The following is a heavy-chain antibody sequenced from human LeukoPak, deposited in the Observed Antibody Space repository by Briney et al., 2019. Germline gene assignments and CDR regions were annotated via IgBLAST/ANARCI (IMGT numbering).Heavy chain of an antibody. J-gene: IGHJ6*03. D-gene: IGHD4-17*01. CDR2: IHYSGST. Sequence: SETLSLTCTVSGGSITNYYWSWIRQPPGKGLEWIGYIHYSGSTKYKSSLKSRVTISVDTSKNQFSLKLSSVTAADTAVYYCARQYYGDYGDYYYYYMDVWGKGTTVTISS. V-gene: IGHV4-59*08. CDR1: GGSITNYY. CDR3: ARQYYGDYGDYYYYYMDV.